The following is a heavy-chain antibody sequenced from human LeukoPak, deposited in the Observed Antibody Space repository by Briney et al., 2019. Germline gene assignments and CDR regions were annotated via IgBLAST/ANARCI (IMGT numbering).Heavy chain of an antibody. CDR3: ASVRSGYHTYYYGMDV. J-gene: IGHJ6*02. Sequence: ASVKVSCKTSGYTFTNYDINWVRQATGQGLEWMGWMNPKSGNTGSAQRFQGRATMTRDTSISTAYMELSSLRSEDTAVYYCASVRSGYHTYYYGMDVWGQGTTVTVSS. D-gene: IGHD3-3*01. CDR1: GYTFTNYD. CDR2: MNPKSGNT. V-gene: IGHV1-8*01.